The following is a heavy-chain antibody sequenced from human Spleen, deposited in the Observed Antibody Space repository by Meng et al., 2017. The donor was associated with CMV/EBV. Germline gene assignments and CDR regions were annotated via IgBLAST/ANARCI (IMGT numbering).Heavy chain of an antibody. V-gene: IGHV4-39*07. CDR2: IYYSGST. D-gene: IGHD3-22*01. CDR3: AGIDSSGYYFDY. Sequence: SETLSLTCTVSGGSLTSPTYYWGWVRQPPGKGLEWIGTIYYSGSTYYNPSLKSRVTISVDTSKNQFSLKLSSVTAADTAVYYCAGIDSSGYYFDYWGQGKLVTVSS. CDR1: GGSLTSPTYY. J-gene: IGHJ4*02.